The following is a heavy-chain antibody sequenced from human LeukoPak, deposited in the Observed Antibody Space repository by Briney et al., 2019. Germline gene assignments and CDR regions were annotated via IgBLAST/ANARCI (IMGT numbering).Heavy chain of an antibody. J-gene: IGHJ4*02. CDR1: GGSISSSSYY. D-gene: IGHD6-19*01. Sequence: SETLSLTCTVSGGSISSSSYYWGWIRQPPGKGLEWIGSISYSGSTYYNPSLKSRVTISVATSKNQFSLNLSSVTAADTAVYYCARHDIIAVAFSYWGQGTLVTVSS. CDR2: ISYSGST. V-gene: IGHV4-39*01. CDR3: ARHDIIAVAFSY.